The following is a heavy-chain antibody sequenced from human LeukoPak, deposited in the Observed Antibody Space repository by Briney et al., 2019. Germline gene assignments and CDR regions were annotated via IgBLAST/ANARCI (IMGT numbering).Heavy chain of an antibody. J-gene: IGHJ3*02. V-gene: IGHV3-21*01. CDR2: ISSSSSNI. CDR3: ARGPHSSDPNI. CDR1: GHTFSSYT. D-gene: IGHD6-19*01. Sequence: GGSLRLSCETSGHTFSSYTMTWVRQAPGKGLEWISSISSSSSNIYYADTVKGRITISRDNAKNPLYLQMSSLRAEDTAVYYCARGPHSSDPNIWGQATMVTVSS.